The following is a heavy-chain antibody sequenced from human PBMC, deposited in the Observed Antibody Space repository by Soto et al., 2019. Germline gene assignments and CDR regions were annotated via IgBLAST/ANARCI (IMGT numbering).Heavy chain of an antibody. D-gene: IGHD1-26*01. CDR2: ISAYNGNT. V-gene: IGHV1-18*01. J-gene: IGHJ6*03. Sequence: ASVKVSCKASGYTFTSYGISWVRQAPGQGLEWMGWISAYNGNTNYAQKLQGRVTMTTDTSTSTAYMELRSLRSDDTAVYYCARHLPKWELLPIIHYYYYMDVWGKGTTVTVSS. CDR3: ARHLPKWELLPIIHYYYYMDV. CDR1: GYTFTSYG.